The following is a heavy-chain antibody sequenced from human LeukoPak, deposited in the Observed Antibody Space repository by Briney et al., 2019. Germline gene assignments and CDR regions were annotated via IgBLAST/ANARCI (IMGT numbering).Heavy chain of an antibody. J-gene: IGHJ4*02. CDR1: GFTFSSYW. Sequence: PGGSLRLSCAASGFTFSSYWMHWVRQAPGKGLVWVSRINSDGSSTSYADSVKGRFTISSDNAKNTLYLQMNSLRAEDTAVYYCAREEVSFAAKGYWGQGTLVTVSS. CDR2: INSDGSST. D-gene: IGHD2-15*01. CDR3: AREEVSFAAKGY. V-gene: IGHV3-74*01.